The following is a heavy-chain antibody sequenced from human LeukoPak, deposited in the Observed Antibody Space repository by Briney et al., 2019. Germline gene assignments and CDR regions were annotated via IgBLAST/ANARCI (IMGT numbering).Heavy chain of an antibody. CDR2: IYYSGST. V-gene: IGHV4-59*01. CDR1: GGSISSYY. D-gene: IGHD6-19*01. J-gene: IGHJ5*02. CDR3: ARAIAVAGTGWFDP. Sequence: SETLSLTCTVSGGSISSYYWSWIRQPPGKGLEWIGYIYYSGSTNYNPSLKSRVTISVDTSKIQFSLKLSSVTAADTAVYYCARAIAVAGTGWFDPWGQGTLVTVSS.